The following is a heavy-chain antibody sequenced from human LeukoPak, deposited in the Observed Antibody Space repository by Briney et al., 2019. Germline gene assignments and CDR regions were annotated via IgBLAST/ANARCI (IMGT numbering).Heavy chain of an antibody. CDR1: GGSISSQY. V-gene: IGHV4-59*08. Sequence: SETLSLTCTVSGGSISSQYWNWIRLPPGKGLEWIAHVYHTGSTSYNPSLKSRVTISLDASTNQFSLKLNSVTAADTAVYYCAGGGISGTGSFDFWGRGTLVTVSS. CDR2: VYHTGST. D-gene: IGHD1-20*01. J-gene: IGHJ4*02. CDR3: AGGGISGTGSFDF.